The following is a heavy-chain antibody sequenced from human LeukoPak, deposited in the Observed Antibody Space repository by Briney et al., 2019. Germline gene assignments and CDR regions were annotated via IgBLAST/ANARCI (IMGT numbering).Heavy chain of an antibody. CDR3: AKDPRGTYSGWYTGDAFDV. CDR1: GFTFSTYV. Sequence: GGSLRLSCAASGFTFSTYVMSWVRQAPGNGLEWVSAISGSGGTTYYADSVKGRFTISRDNSKNTVYLHLNNLRAEDTAIYFCAKDPRGTYSGWYTGDAFDVWGQGTMVTVSS. V-gene: IGHV3-23*01. CDR2: ISGSGGTT. D-gene: IGHD6-19*01. J-gene: IGHJ3*01.